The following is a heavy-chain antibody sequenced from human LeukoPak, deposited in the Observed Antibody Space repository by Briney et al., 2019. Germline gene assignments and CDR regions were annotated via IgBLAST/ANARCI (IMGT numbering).Heavy chain of an antibody. J-gene: IGHJ3*02. CDR1: GFTFSDYY. V-gene: IGHV3-11*04. CDR2: ISSSGSTI. D-gene: IGHD5-18*01. CDR3: ARETVDTARPSLPNAFDI. Sequence: GGSLRLSCAASGFTFSDYYMSWIRQAPGKGLEWVSYISSSGSTIYYADSVKGRFTISRDNAKNSLYLQMNSLRAEDTAVYYCARETVDTARPSLPNAFDIWGQGTMVTVSS.